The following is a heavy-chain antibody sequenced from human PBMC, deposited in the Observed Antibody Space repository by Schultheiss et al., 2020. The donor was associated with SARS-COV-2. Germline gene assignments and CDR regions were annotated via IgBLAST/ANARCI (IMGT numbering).Heavy chain of an antibody. D-gene: IGHD2-2*01. CDR2: INHSGST. Sequence: SETLSLTCTVSGGSISSGGYYWSWIRQPPGKGLEWIGEINHSGSTNYNPSLKSRVTISVDTSKNQFSLKLSSVTAADTAVYYCARGGYCSSTSCPPQPDLYYYYYGMDVWGQGTTVTVSS. J-gene: IGHJ6*02. CDR3: ARGGYCSSTSCPPQPDLYYYYYGMDV. CDR1: GGSISSGGYY. V-gene: IGHV4-39*07.